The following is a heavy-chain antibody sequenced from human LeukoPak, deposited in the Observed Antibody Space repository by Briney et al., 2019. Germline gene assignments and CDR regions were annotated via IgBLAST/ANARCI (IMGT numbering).Heavy chain of an antibody. V-gene: IGHV3-49*04. CDR2: IRSKAYGGTT. CDR1: GFTFGDYA. CDR3: TRDRGYSGDVLKAFDY. Sequence: PGRSLRLSCTASGFTFGDYAMRWVRQAPGKGLEWVGFIRSKAYGGTTEYAASVKGRFTISRDDSKSIAYLQMNSLKTEDTAVYYCTRDRGYSGDVLKAFDYWGQGTLVTVSS. J-gene: IGHJ4*02. D-gene: IGHD5-12*01.